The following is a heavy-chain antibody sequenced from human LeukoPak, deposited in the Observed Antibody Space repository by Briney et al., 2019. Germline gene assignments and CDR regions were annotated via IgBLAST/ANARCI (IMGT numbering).Heavy chain of an antibody. D-gene: IGHD3-10*01. V-gene: IGHV3-30*02. Sequence: PGGSLRLSCAASGFTFSSYGMHWVRQAPGKGLEWVAFIRYDGSNKYYADSVKGRFTISRDNSKNTLYLQMNSLRAEDTAVYYCARNPNYGSGQRMDVWGQGTTVTVSS. CDR2: IRYDGSNK. J-gene: IGHJ6*02. CDR3: ARNPNYGSGQRMDV. CDR1: GFTFSSYG.